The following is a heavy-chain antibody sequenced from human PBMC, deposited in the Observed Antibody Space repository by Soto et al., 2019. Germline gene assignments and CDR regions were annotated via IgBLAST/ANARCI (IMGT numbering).Heavy chain of an antibody. Sequence: EVQLVESGGGLVQPRGSLRLSCAASGFSFSSYSMNWVRQAPGKGLEWVAYISSSSTSIYYADSVKGRFTISRDIAKNSLYFQMNSLRVEDTAVYYCAGGTSHXDSSAYYGYWGQGTLVTVSS. CDR3: AGGTSHXDSSAYYGY. CDR2: ISSSSTSI. D-gene: IGHD3-22*01. CDR1: GFSFSSYS. J-gene: IGHJ4*02. V-gene: IGHV3-48*01.